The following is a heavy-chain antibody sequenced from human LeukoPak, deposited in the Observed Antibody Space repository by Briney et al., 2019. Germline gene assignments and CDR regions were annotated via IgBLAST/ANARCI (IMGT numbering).Heavy chain of an antibody. Sequence: GASVKVSCKASGYTFTGYYMHWVRQAPGQGLEWMGWINPNSGGTNYAQKFQGRVTMTRDTSISTAYMELSRLRSDDTAVYYCAKDNTGGRLSVDFDYWGQGTLVTVSS. D-gene: IGHD3-16*02. CDR2: INPNSGGT. J-gene: IGHJ4*02. CDR1: GYTFTGYY. CDR3: AKDNTGGRLSVDFDY. V-gene: IGHV1-2*02.